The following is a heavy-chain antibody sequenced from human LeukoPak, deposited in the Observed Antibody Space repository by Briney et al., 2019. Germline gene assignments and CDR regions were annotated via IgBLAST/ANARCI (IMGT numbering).Heavy chain of an antibody. J-gene: IGHJ4*02. CDR3: ARDISLDY. CDR2: ISGSGGFI. Sequence: GGSLRLSCAAPGFTFSSFTMNWVRQAPGQGLEWVSSISGSGGFIYYADSVKGRFTISRDNAENSLYLQMNSLRAEDTALYYCARDISLDYWGQGTLVTVSS. CDR1: GFTFSSFT. V-gene: IGHV3-21*01.